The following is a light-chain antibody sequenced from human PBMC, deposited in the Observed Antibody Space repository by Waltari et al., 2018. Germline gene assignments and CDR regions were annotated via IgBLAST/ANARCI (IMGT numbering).Light chain of an antibody. V-gene: IGLV1-51*02. CDR3: GTWDSSLSGAV. CDR2: ENT. Sequence: QSVLTQPPSVSAAPGQRVTIPCSGGSSNIGNNYVSWSRQFPGTAPKLLIYENTERPTGIPGRFSGSKSGTSATLDITGLQAGDEADYYCGTWDSSLSGAVFGGGTHLTVL. J-gene: IGLJ7*01. CDR1: SSNIGNNY.